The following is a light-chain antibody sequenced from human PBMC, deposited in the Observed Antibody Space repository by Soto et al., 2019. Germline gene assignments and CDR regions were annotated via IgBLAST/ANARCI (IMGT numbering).Light chain of an antibody. V-gene: IGLV2-14*01. CDR2: EVT. CDR3: SPHTSGSTRV. J-gene: IGLJ1*01. Sequence: QSVLTQPASVSGSPGQSIAISCTGTSGDVGGYDYVSWYQQHPDKAPKLMIYEVTKRPSWVSNRFSGSKSGNTASLTTSRLQPEDEADYYCSPHTSGSTRVFGSGTKVTVL. CDR1: SGDVGGYDY.